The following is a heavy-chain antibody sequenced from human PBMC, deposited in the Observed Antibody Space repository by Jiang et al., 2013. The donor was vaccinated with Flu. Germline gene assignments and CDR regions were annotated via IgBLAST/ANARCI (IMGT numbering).Heavy chain of an antibody. J-gene: IGHJ4*02. V-gene: IGHV4-39*02. D-gene: IGHD2-15*01. CDR2: IYYAGAT. CDR3: AREDRLTTATSGY. Sequence: GSGLVKPSETLSLTCTVSGGSLSSNSYYWGWIRQPPGKGLEWIGTIYYAGATQYNPSLKSRVAMSVDTSKNQFSLKLISVTATDTAVYYCAREDRLTTATSGYWGQGTLVTVSS. CDR1: GGSLSSNSYY.